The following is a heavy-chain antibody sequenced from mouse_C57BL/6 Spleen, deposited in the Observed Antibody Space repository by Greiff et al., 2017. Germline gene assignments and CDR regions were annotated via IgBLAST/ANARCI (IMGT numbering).Heavy chain of an antibody. CDR2: INPSNGGT. CDR1: GYTFTSYW. Sequence: QVQLQQPGTELVKPGASVKLSCKASGYTFTSYWMHWVKQRPGQGLEWIGNINPSNGGTNYNEKFKSKATLTVDKSSSTAYMQLSGLTSEDSAVYYCARGDYGNWYFDVWGTGTAVTVSS. D-gene: IGHD2-1*01. CDR3: ARGDYGNWYFDV. V-gene: IGHV1-53*01. J-gene: IGHJ1*03.